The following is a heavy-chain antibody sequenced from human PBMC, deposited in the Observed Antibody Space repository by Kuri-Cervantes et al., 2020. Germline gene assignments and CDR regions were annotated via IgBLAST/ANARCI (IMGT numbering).Heavy chain of an antibody. CDR2: ISGTTGTK. V-gene: IGHV3-23*01. J-gene: IGHJ4*02. CDR1: GFTFSSYS. CDR3: ARESDALAAAGTLDF. Sequence: GESLKISCAASGFTFSSYSMNWVRQAPGKGLEWVSDISGTTGTKYYADSVKGRFTISRDNSKNTLYLHMDSLRAEDTAIYYCARESDALAAAGTLDFWGRGTLVTVSS. D-gene: IGHD6-13*01.